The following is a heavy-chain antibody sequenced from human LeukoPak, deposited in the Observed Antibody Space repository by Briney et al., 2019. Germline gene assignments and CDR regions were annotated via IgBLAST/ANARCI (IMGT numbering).Heavy chain of an antibody. V-gene: IGHV4-59*08. CDR2: IYYTGGT. CDR1: GGSMNTYY. D-gene: IGHD6-6*01. CDR3: ARRVATRPVYAFDV. Sequence: SETLSLTCTVSGGSMNTYYWTWIRQPPGKGLEWIGYIYYTGGTNFNPSLRSRVTISLDMSKNQFSLRLNSMTAADTAVYYCARRVATRPVYAFDVWGQGTMVSVSS. J-gene: IGHJ3*01.